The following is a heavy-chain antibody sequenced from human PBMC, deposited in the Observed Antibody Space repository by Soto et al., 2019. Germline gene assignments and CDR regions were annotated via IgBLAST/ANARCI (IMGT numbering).Heavy chain of an antibody. J-gene: IGHJ4*02. CDR3: AIGPLLYCSGGSCRRFDY. Sequence: SETLSLTCAVYGGSFSGYYWSWIRQPPGKVLEWIGEINHSGSTNYNPSHKSRVTSSVDTSKNQFSLKLSSVTAADTAVYYCAIGPLLYCSGGSCRRFDYWGQGTLVTVSS. V-gene: IGHV4-34*01. CDR2: INHSGST. D-gene: IGHD2-15*01. CDR1: GGSFSGYY.